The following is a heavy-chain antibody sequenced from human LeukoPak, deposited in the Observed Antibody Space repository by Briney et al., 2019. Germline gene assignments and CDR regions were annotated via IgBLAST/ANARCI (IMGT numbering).Heavy chain of an antibody. J-gene: IGHJ4*02. D-gene: IGHD2-2*02. V-gene: IGHV1-18*01. CDR2: ISAYNGNT. CDR1: GYTFTSYG. Sequence: ASVKVSCKASGYTFTSYGISWVRQAPGQGLEWMGWISAYNGNTNYAQKLQGRVTMTTDTSTSTAYMELRSLRSDDTAVYYCARADIVVVPAAIFPPPPGFDYWGQGTLGTVSS. CDR3: ARADIVVVPAAIFPPPPGFDY.